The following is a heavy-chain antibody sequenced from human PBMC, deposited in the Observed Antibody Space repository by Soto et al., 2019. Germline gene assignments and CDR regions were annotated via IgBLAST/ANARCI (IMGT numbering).Heavy chain of an antibody. D-gene: IGHD2-15*01. J-gene: IGHJ3*02. Sequence: GGSLRLSCAASGFTFSSYWMSWVRQAPGKGLEWVANIKQDGSEKYYVDSVKGRFTISRDNAKNSLYLQMSSLRAEDTAVYYCARVRLGYCSGGSCYSWWDGAFDIWGQGTMVTVSS. CDR2: IKQDGSEK. CDR3: ARVRLGYCSGGSCYSWWDGAFDI. V-gene: IGHV3-7*03. CDR1: GFTFSSYW.